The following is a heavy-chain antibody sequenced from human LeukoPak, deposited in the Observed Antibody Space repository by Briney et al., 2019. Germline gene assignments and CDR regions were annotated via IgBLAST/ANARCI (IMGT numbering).Heavy chain of an antibody. J-gene: IGHJ4*02. CDR2: LSGSAGST. D-gene: IGHD2-2*01. CDR3: AKDLRLDCSTTSCYRLDY. V-gene: IGHV3-23*01. Sequence: GGSLRLSCAASGFTFSSYAMSWVRQAPGKGLEWVSVLSGSAGSTYYADSVKGRFTISRDNSKNTLYLQMNSLRAEDTAIYYCAKDLRLDCSTTSCYRLDYWGQGTLVTVSS. CDR1: GFTFSSYA.